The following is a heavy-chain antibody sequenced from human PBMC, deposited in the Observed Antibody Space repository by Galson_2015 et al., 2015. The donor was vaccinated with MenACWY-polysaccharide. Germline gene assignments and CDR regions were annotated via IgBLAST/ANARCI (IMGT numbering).Heavy chain of an antibody. V-gene: IGHV3-48*03. CDR3: ARDRGSYDAYDI. Sequence: YEDSVKGRFTISRDNAKDSLYLEMNSLTAEDTGLYYCARDRGSYDAYDIWGQGTVVTVYS. J-gene: IGHJ3*02. D-gene: IGHD5-18*01.